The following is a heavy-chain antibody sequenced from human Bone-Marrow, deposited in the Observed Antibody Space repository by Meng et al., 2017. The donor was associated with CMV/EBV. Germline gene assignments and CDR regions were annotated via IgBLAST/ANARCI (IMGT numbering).Heavy chain of an antibody. D-gene: IGHD4-23*01. J-gene: IGHJ4*02. Sequence: SVKVSCKASGGTFSSYTISWVRQAPGQGLEWMGRIIPILGIANYAQKFQGRVTMTTDTSTSTAYMELRSLRSDDTAVYYCARGGWEGEGGNPVGYWGQGTLVTVSS. CDR3: ARGGWEGEGGNPVGY. CDR1: GGTFSSYT. V-gene: IGHV1-69*02. CDR2: IIPILGIA.